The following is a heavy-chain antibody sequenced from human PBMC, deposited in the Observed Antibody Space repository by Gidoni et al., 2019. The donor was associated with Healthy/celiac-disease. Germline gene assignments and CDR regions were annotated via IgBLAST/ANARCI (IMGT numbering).Heavy chain of an antibody. J-gene: IGHJ4*02. D-gene: IGHD3-22*01. V-gene: IGHV3-73*02. Sequence: EVQLVESGGGLVQPGGSLHLSCAPPGFTFIAPAMHWVRQASGKGLEWVGRIRSKANSYATAYAASVKGRFTISRDDSKNTAYLQMNSLKTEDTAVYYCTRPYNYYGSSGYPYYWGQGTLVTVSS. CDR3: TRPYNYYGSSGYPYY. CDR2: IRSKANSYAT. CDR1: GFTFIAPA.